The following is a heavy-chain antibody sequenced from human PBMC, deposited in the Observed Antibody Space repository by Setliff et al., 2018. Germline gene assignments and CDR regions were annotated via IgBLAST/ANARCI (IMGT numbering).Heavy chain of an antibody. Sequence: SETLSLTCTVSGGSISSGDYYWSWIRQPPGKGLEWIGYIYYSGSTYYNPSLKSRVTISVDTSKNQFSLRLSSVTAADTAVYYCAREKGPYYDSSGYYPYFNYWGQGTLVTVSS. CDR1: GGSISSGDYY. V-gene: IGHV4-30-4*08. CDR2: IYYSGST. J-gene: IGHJ4*02. CDR3: AREKGPYYDSSGYYPYFNY. D-gene: IGHD3-22*01.